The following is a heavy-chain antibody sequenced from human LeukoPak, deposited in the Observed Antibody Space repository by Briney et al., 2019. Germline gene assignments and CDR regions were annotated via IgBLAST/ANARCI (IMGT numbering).Heavy chain of an antibody. CDR1: GGTFSSYA. CDR2: IIPIFGTA. J-gene: IGHJ4*02. D-gene: IGHD5-18*01. Sequence: VASVKVSCKASGGTFSSYAISWVRQAPGQGLEWMGGIIPIFGTANYAQKFQGRVTITADESTSTAYMELSSLRSEDTAVYYCAKDRGNGYSYGQAFDYWGQGTLVTVSS. V-gene: IGHV1-69*13. CDR3: AKDRGNGYSYGQAFDY.